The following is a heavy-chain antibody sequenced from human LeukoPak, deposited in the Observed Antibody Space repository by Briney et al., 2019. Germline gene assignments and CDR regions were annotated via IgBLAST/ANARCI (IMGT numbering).Heavy chain of an antibody. J-gene: IGHJ4*02. CDR3: ARRSRLHIVDAATAVAY. CDR1: GGSFSGYY. V-gene: IGHV4-34*01. D-gene: IGHD2-15*01. CDR2: INHSGST. Sequence: KPSETLSLTCAVYGGSFSGYYWSWIRQPPGKGLEWIGEINHSGSTNYNPSLKSRVTISVDTSKNEFSLKLSSVTAADTAVYYCARRSRLHIVDAATAVAYWGQGTLVTVSS.